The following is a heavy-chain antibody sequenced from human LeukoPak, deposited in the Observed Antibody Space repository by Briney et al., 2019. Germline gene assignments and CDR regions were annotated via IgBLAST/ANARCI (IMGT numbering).Heavy chain of an antibody. Sequence: SETLSLTCGVSGGSISSSNWWSWVRQPPGKGLEWIGEIYDSGSTNYNPSLKSRVTISLDKSKNQFSLKLSSVTAADTAMYYCAIRATRITMGFDPWGQGTLVTVSS. CDR2: IYDSGST. CDR1: GGSISSSNW. D-gene: IGHD3-3*01. J-gene: IGHJ5*02. CDR3: AIRATRITMGFDP. V-gene: IGHV4-4*02.